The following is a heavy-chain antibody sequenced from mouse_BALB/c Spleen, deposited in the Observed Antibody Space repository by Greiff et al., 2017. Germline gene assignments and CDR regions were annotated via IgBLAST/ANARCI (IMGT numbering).Heavy chain of an antibody. J-gene: IGHJ2*01. CDR1: GYAFTNYL. CDR2: INPGSGGT. CDR3: ASNWAFDY. D-gene: IGHD4-1*01. Sequence: QVQLQQSGAELVRPGTSVKVSCKASGYAFTNYLIEWVKQRPGQGLEWIGVINPGSGGTNYNEKFKGKATLTADKSSSTAYMQLSSLTSDDSAVYFCASNWAFDYWGKGTTLTVSS. V-gene: IGHV1-54*01.